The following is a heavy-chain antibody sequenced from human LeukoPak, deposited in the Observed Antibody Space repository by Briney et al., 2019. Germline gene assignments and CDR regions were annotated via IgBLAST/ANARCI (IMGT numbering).Heavy chain of an antibody. J-gene: IGHJ1*01. CDR3: LLIILGGSSQH. Sequence: GGSLRLSCTASGFIFSAYGMSWVRQAPGKGLVWVSRIKNDGKITTYADSVKGRFTTSRDNAKNTFYLQMNSLRVEDTAVYYCLLIILGGSSQHWGQGTLVTVSS. CDR1: GFIFSAYG. V-gene: IGHV3-74*01. CDR2: IKNDGKIT. D-gene: IGHD3-3*01.